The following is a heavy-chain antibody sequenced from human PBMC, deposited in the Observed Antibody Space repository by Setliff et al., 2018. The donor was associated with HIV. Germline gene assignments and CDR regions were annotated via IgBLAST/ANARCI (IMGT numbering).Heavy chain of an antibody. CDR3: ARGKGVGGVVITGGLDV. V-gene: IGHV1-8*01. Sequence: GASVKVSCKASGHTFTNVDIHWLRRATGQGLEWMGWMNPNPDVSGYALKFQARVTMTRDTSISTAYMELSSLTSEETAVYYCARGKGVGGVVITGGLDVWGKGTTVTVS. CDR1: GHTFTNVD. D-gene: IGHD3-10*01. J-gene: IGHJ6*03. CDR2: MNPNPDVS.